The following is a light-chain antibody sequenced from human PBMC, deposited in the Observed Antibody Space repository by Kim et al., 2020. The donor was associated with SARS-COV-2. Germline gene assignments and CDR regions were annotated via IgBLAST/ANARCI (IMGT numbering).Light chain of an antibody. V-gene: IGKV3-20*01. J-gene: IGKJ4*01. CDR3: QQYGSSPVT. CDR2: GAS. Sequence: EIVLTQSPGTLSLSPGERATLSCRASQSVSSSYLAWYQQKPGQAPRLLIYGASSRATGIPDRFSGSVSGTDFTLTISRLEPEDFAVYYCQQYGSSPVTFGGGTKVDIK. CDR1: QSVSSSY.